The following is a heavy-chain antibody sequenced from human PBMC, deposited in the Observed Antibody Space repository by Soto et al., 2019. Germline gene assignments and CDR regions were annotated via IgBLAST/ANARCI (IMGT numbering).Heavy chain of an antibody. V-gene: IGHV3-23*01. CDR2: VSRAGTYT. D-gene: IGHD3-16*01. CDR3: VKYTVTEDLGES. Sequence: EVQLLESGGDVVRPGGSLRLSCAASGFTFSRYAMGWVRQAPGKGLEWVAGVSRAGTYTFYADSVRGRFSISRDNSRDTVDLYMNDLRGDDTAVYFCVKYTVTEDLGESWGQGTLVSVSS. J-gene: IGHJ5*02. CDR1: GFTFSRYA.